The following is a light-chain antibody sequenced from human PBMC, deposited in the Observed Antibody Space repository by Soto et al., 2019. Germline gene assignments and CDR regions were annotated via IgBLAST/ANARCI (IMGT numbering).Light chain of an antibody. CDR1: HSVSRY. J-gene: IGKJ1*01. Sequence: DIVMTQSPATLSVSPGERATLSCRASHSVSRYLAWYQQKPGQAPRLLIYGASRRATGIPARFSGSGSGTDFTLTISSLEPEDFAAYYCQQRSDWPWTFGQGTKVDIK. V-gene: IGKV3-11*01. CDR2: GAS. CDR3: QQRSDWPWT.